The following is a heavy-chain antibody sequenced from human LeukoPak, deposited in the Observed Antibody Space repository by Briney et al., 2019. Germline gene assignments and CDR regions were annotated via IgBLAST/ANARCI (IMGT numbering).Heavy chain of an antibody. CDR3: AKRRITMIVVEDAFDI. D-gene: IGHD3-22*01. CDR2: ISGSGGST. Sequence: GGSLRLSCAASGFTFSSYAMSWVRQAPGKGLEWVSAISGSGGSTYYADSVKGRFTISRDNSKNTLYLQMNSLRAEDTAVYYCAKRRITMIVVEDAFDIWGQGTMVTVSS. V-gene: IGHV3-23*01. CDR1: GFTFSSYA. J-gene: IGHJ3*02.